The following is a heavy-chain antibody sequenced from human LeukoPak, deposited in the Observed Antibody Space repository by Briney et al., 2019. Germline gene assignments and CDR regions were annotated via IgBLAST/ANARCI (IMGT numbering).Heavy chain of an antibody. CDR2: IYHSGST. D-gene: IGHD6-13*01. CDR3: ACSGTYSSSWYWFDP. CDR1: GYSISSGYY. Sequence: SETLSLTCTVSGYSISSGYYWGWIRQPPGKGLEWIGSIYHSGSTYYNPSLKSRVTISVDTSKNQFSLKLSSVTAADTAVYYCACSGTYSSSWYWFDPWGQGTLVTVSS. V-gene: IGHV4-38-2*02. J-gene: IGHJ5*02.